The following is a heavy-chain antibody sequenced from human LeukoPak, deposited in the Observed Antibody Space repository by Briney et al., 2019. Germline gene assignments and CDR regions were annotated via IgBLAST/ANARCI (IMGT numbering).Heavy chain of an antibody. D-gene: IGHD2-15*01. CDR2: INMYTANP. V-gene: IGHV7-4-1*02. Sequence: ASVKVSCKASGYTFTRYAINWLRQAPGQGLEWMGWINMYTANPAYAQGFTERFVFSLDTSVTTAYLQISNLKTEDTAVYYCARGYCSGGSCYSLDYWGQGTLVTVSS. J-gene: IGHJ4*02. CDR3: ARGYCSGGSCYSLDY. CDR1: GYTFTRYA.